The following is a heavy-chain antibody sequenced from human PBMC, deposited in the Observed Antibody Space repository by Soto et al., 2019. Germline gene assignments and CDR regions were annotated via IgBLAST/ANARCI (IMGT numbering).Heavy chain of an antibody. CDR1: GLSLSTTGVG. J-gene: IGHJ6*02. CDR3: VQSRCGGDCLQSYSSHSYYGLDV. D-gene: IGHD2-21*02. CDR2: IYWDDDK. Sequence: QITLKESGPTLVKPTQTLTLTCTFSGLSLSTTGVGVGWIRQPPGKALEWLALIYWDDDKRYSPSLKSRLTITKDTSKNQVVLTMTHMDPVATATYYCVQSRCGGDCLQSYSSHSYYGLDVWGQGTTVTVSS. V-gene: IGHV2-5*02.